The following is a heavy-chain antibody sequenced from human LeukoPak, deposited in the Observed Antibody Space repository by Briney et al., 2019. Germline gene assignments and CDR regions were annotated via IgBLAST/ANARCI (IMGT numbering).Heavy chain of an antibody. CDR1: GGSFSGYY. D-gene: IGHD2-2*01. Sequence: SETLSLTCAVYGGSFSGYYWSWIRQPPGKGLEWIGEINHSGSTNYNPSLKSRVTISVDTSKNQFSLKLSSVTAADTAVYYCARGRRAYCSSTSCYFYAFDIWGQGTMVTVSS. CDR2: INHSGST. CDR3: ARGRRAYCSSTSCYFYAFDI. J-gene: IGHJ3*02. V-gene: IGHV4-34*01.